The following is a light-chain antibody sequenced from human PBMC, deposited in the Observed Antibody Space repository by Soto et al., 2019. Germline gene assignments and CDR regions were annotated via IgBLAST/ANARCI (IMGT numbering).Light chain of an antibody. J-gene: IGLJ1*01. CDR2: EVS. CDR1: SSDVGSYNR. Sequence: QSVLTQPASVSGSPGQSITISCTGTSSDVGSYNRVSWYQQPPGTAPKVMTYEVSNRPSGVPDRFSGSKSGNTASLTISGLQAEDEADYYCSSYTSSSTYVFGTGTKVTVL. CDR3: SSYTSSSTYV. V-gene: IGLV2-18*02.